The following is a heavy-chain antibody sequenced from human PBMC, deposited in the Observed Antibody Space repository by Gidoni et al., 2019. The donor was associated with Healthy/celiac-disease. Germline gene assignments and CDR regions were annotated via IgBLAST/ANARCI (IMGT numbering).Heavy chain of an antibody. Sequence: QVQLVQSGAEVKKPGASVKVSCKASGSTFTSYGISWVRQAPGQGLEWMGWISAYNGNTSYAQKLQGRVTMTTDTSTSTAYMELRSLRSDDTAVYYCAREGIANGSGSYPYYYGMDVWGQGTTVTVSS. CDR1: GSTFTSYG. V-gene: IGHV1-18*01. CDR3: AREGIANGSGSYPYYYGMDV. J-gene: IGHJ6*02. D-gene: IGHD3-10*01. CDR2: ISAYNGNT.